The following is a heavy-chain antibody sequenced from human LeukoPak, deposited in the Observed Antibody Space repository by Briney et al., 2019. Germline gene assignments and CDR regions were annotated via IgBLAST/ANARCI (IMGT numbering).Heavy chain of an antibody. CDR1: GYSISSSYY. CDR3: AVLGSWGAFDI. Sequence: PSETLSLTCTVSGYSISSSYYWGWIRQPPGKGLEWIGSIYYSGSTYYNPSHKSRVTISVDTSKNQFSLKLSSVTAADTAVYYCAVLGSWGAFDIWGQGTMVTVSS. D-gene: IGHD7-27*01. CDR2: IYYSGST. V-gene: IGHV4-38-2*02. J-gene: IGHJ3*02.